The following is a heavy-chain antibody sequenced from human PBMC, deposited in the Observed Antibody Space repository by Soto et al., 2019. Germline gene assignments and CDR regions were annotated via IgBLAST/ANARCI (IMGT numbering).Heavy chain of an antibody. J-gene: IGHJ4*02. CDR3: AKYLVGLGIDAPAH. V-gene: IGHV3-23*01. CDR2: ISVNSAHK. D-gene: IGHD7-27*01. CDR1: GFTFSNYA. Sequence: EVQLLESGGGLVQPGGSLTLSCAASGFTFSNYAMTWVRRAPGKGLEWVSGISVNSAHKNYADLVKGRFIISRDDSKNMGSLQMSSLGVDDTAVYYCAKYLVGLGIDAPAHWGLGTLVTVSS.